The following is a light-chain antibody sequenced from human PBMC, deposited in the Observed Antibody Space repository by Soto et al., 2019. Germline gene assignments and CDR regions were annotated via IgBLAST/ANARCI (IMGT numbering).Light chain of an antibody. J-gene: IGLJ1*01. CDR2: EVS. CDR3: CSYAGSSTAYV. CDR1: SSDVGSYNL. V-gene: IGLV2-23*02. Sequence: QSVLTQPASVSGSPGQSITISCTGTSSDVGSYNLVSWYQQHPGKAPKLMIYEVSKRPSGVSNRFSGSKSGNTASLTISGLQAEDGFDYYCCSYAGSSTAYVLGNGPKFTVL.